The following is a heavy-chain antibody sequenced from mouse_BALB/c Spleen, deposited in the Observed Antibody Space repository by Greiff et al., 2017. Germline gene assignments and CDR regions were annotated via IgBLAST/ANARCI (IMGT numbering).Heavy chain of an antibody. D-gene: IGHD1-1*01. J-gene: IGHJ1*01. CDR1: GFTFSSFG. CDR3: ARGNYYGSSYDWYFDV. V-gene: IGHV5-17*02. Sequence: EVKLVESGGGLVKPGGSRKLSCAASGFTFSSFGMHWVRQAPEKGLEWVAYISSGSSTIYYADTVKGRFTISRDNPKNTLFLQMTSLRSEDTAMYYCARGNYYGSSYDWYFDVWGAGTTITVSS. CDR2: ISSGSSTI.